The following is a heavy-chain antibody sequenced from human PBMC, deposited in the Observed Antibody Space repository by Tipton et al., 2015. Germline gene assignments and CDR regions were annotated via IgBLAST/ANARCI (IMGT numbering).Heavy chain of an antibody. J-gene: IGHJ5*02. Sequence: TLSLTCAVNGGSFSAYYWSWIRQSPGKGLEWIGEINHRGSTNYNPSLKSRVTISVDMSKNQFSLKLTSVNAADTAVYYCARGGNNWFDPWGQGTLVTVSS. CDR1: GGSFSAYY. CDR2: INHRGST. CDR3: ARGGNNWFDP. V-gene: IGHV4-34*01.